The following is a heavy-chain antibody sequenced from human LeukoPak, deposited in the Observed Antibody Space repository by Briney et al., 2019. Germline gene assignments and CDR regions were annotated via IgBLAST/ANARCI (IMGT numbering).Heavy chain of an antibody. D-gene: IGHD2-15*01. V-gene: IGHV3-23*01. CDR2: ISGSGGST. J-gene: IGHJ4*02. CDR3: AKAPVTSCRGAFCYPFDS. CDR1: GFTFSSYA. Sequence: GGSLRLSCAASGFTFSSYAMSWVRQAPGKGLEWVSAISGSGGSTYYADSVKGRFTISRDNSRNTMYLQMNSLRVEDAAVYYCAKAPVTSCRGAFCYPFDSWGQGTLVTVSS.